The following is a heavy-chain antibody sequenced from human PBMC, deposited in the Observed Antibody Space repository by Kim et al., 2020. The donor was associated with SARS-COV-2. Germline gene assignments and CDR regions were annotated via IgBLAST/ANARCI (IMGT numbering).Heavy chain of an antibody. CDR3: ARGRKQWLTDYYYYGMDV. Sequence: GGSLRLSCAASGFTFGDYGMSWVRQAPGKGLEWVSGINWNGGSTGYADSVKGRFTISRDNAKNSLYLQMNSLRAEDTALYYCARGRKQWLTDYYYYGMDVWGQGTTVNVSS. V-gene: IGHV3-20*04. J-gene: IGHJ6*02. CDR1: GFTFGDYG. D-gene: IGHD6-19*01. CDR2: INWNGGST.